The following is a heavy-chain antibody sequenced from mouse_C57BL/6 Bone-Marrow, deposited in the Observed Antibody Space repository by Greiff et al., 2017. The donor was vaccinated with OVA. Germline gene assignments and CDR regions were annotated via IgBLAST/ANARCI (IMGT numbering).Heavy chain of an antibody. V-gene: IGHV1-54*01. CDR1: GYAFTNYL. Sequence: QVQLKESGAELVRPGTSVKVSCKASGYAFTNYLIEWVKQRPGQGLEWIGVINPGSGGTNYNEKFKGKATLTAAKSSSTAYMQLSSLTSEDSAVYCCARWGDYDVRDYAMDYWGQGTSVTVSS. J-gene: IGHJ4*01. CDR3: ARWGDYDVRDYAMDY. CDR2: INPGSGGT. D-gene: IGHD2-4*01.